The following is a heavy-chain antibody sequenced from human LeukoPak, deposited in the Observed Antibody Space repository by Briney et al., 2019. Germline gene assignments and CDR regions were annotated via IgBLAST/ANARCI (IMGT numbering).Heavy chain of an antibody. CDR2: ISSSGSTI. Sequence: PGGSLRLSCAASGFTFSNYEMNWVRQAPGKGLEWDSYISSSGSTIYYADSVKGRFPISRDNAKHSLYLQMNSLRAEDTAVYYCAQIYTYGSSQSDYWGQGTLVTVPS. D-gene: IGHD5-18*01. V-gene: IGHV3-48*03. CDR3: AQIYTYGSSQSDY. J-gene: IGHJ4*02. CDR1: GFTFSNYE.